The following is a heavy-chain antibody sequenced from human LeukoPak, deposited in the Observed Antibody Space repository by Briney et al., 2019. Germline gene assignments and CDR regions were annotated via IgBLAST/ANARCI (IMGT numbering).Heavy chain of an antibody. D-gene: IGHD3-22*01. J-gene: IGHJ4*02. V-gene: IGHV3-23*01. CDR1: GFAFTNFA. Sequence: GGSLRLSCAASGFAFTNFAMTWVRQAPGKGLEWVSTSSDGDGTTYYADSVKGRFTISRDTSKNTLYLQMNSLRTEDTALYYCAKGHPRSAHYIYFDSWGQGTLVTVSS. CDR2: SSDGDGTT. CDR3: AKGHPRSAHYIYFDS.